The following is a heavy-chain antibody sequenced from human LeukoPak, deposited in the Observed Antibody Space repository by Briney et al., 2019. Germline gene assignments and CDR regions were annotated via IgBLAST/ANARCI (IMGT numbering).Heavy chain of an antibody. V-gene: IGHV3-30*02. J-gene: IGHJ4*02. D-gene: IGHD4-17*01. CDR2: IWYDGSNK. Sequence: PGGSLRLSCGASGFTFSRYGMHWVRQAPGKGLEWVAIIWYDGSNKYYADSVKGRFTISRDNSKNTLFLQMNSLTTEDTAVYYCAREVGGDYVFDYWGQGTLVTVS. CDR1: GFTFSRYG. CDR3: AREVGGDYVFDY.